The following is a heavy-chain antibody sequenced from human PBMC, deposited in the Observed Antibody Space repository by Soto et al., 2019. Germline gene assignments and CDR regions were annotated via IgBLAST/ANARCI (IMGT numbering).Heavy chain of an antibody. J-gene: IGHJ4*02. V-gene: IGHV4-59*01. CDR1: GGSISSYY. Sequence: SETLSLTCTVSGGSISSYYWSWIRQPPGRGLEWIGYIYYSGSTNYNPSLKSRVTISVDTSKNQFSLKLSSVTAADTAVYYCARATYYDILTGYHLFVYWDQRTLVTVSS. CDR3: ARATYYDILTGYHLFVY. CDR2: IYYSGST. D-gene: IGHD3-9*01.